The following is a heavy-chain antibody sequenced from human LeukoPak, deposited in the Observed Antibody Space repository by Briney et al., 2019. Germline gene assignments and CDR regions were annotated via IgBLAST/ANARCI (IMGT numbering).Heavy chain of an antibody. D-gene: IGHD2-2*01. J-gene: IGHJ6*02. CDR2: MIPILGIA. Sequence: VASVKVSCKASGGTFSSYAISWVRQAPGQGLEWMGRMIPILGIANYAQKFQGRVTITADKSTSTAYMELSSLRSEDTAVYYCARGRIVPAAAPYYYYYGMDVWGQGTTVTVSS. CDR1: GGTFSSYA. V-gene: IGHV1-69*04. CDR3: ARGRIVPAAAPYYYYYGMDV.